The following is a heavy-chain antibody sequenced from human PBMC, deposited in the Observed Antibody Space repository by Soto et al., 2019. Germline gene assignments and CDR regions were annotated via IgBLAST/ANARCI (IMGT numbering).Heavy chain of an antibody. Sequence: SETLSLTCTVSGDSISSINNYWSWIRQPPGEGLERIGFISYSGTASYSPSLKSRVAISLDTSKNQFSLSLNFVTAADTAVYYCARGRGYSYGLDPWGQGSLVTVSS. CDR1: GDSISSINNY. CDR3: ARGRGYSYGLDP. D-gene: IGHD5-18*01. J-gene: IGHJ5*02. CDR2: ISYSGTA. V-gene: IGHV4-30-4*01.